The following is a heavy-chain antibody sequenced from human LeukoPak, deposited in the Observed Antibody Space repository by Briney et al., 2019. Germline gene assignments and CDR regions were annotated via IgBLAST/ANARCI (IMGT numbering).Heavy chain of an antibody. J-gene: IGHJ4*02. D-gene: IGHD5-24*01. V-gene: IGHV3-30*04. CDR2: ISYGGSNK. CDR3: ARGRDDLATF. Sequence: GGSLRLSCAVSGFTFSSYAMHWVRQAPGKGLEWGAVISYGGSNKYYADSVEVRFTISRDNSKNTLYLQMNSLRAEDTAVYYCARGRDDLATFWGQGTLVTVSS. CDR1: GFTFSSYA.